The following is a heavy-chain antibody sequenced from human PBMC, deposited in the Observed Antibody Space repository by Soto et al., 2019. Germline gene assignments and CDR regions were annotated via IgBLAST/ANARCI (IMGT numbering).Heavy chain of an antibody. CDR1: GFTFSSYA. Sequence: PGGSLRLSCAASGFTFSSYAMSWVRQAPGKGLEWVSAISGSGGSTYYADSVKGRFTISKDNSKNTLYLQMNSLRAEDTAVYYCAREYDILNWFDPWGQGTLVTVSS. D-gene: IGHD3-9*01. CDR2: ISGSGGST. J-gene: IGHJ5*02. CDR3: AREYDILNWFDP. V-gene: IGHV3-23*01.